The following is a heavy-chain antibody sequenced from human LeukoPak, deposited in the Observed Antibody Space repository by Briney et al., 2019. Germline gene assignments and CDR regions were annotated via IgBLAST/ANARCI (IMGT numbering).Heavy chain of an antibody. CDR3: ATTSGYFYY. CDR1: AYTFTDYY. CDR2: INPSSGDT. D-gene: IGHD1-26*01. Sequence: ASVKVSCKASAYTFTDYYVHWVRQAPGQGLEWMGRINPSSGDTNYAQNFQGRVTMTRDTSISTAYMELSRPRSDDTAVYYCATTSGYFYYGGQGTLVTVSS. J-gene: IGHJ4*02. V-gene: IGHV1-2*06.